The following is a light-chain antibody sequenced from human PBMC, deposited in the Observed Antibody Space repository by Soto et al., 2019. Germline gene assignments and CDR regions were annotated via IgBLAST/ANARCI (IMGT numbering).Light chain of an antibody. J-gene: IGKJ4*01. CDR1: HGVSSN. CDR3: LQVNVYPST. CDR2: GAS. Sequence: EIVFTQSPATLALSPGERATLSCRASHGVSSNLAWYQQKPGQAPRLLIYGASTRATGIPARFSGSGSWTEFTLTISSLQPEDFSTYYCLQVNVYPSTFGGGTKVDI. V-gene: IGKV3-15*01.